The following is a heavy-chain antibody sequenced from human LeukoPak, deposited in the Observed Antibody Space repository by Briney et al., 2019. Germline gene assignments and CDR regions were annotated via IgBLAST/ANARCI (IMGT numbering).Heavy chain of an antibody. CDR3: ARDPDTFIAARPSGGDY. D-gene: IGHD6-6*01. Sequence: GGSLRLSGAASGFTFSSYSMNWVRQAPGKGLEWVSSISSSSSYIYYADSVKGRFAISRDNAKNSLYLQMNSLRAEDTAVYFCARDPDTFIAARPSGGDYWGQGTLVTVSS. V-gene: IGHV3-21*01. CDR1: GFTFSSYS. CDR2: ISSSSSYI. J-gene: IGHJ4*02.